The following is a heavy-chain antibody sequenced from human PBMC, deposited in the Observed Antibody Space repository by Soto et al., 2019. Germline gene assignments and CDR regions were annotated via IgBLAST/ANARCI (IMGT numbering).Heavy chain of an antibody. Sequence: ASVKVSCKASGYTFTSYDINWVRQATGQGLEWMGWMNPNSGNTGYAQKFQGRVTMTRNTSISTAYMELSSLRSEDTAVYYCARGLQNCSGGSFYSVPFDYWGQGTLVTVSS. J-gene: IGHJ4*02. CDR2: MNPNSGNT. V-gene: IGHV1-8*01. D-gene: IGHD2-15*01. CDR3: ARGLQNCSGGSFYSVPFDY. CDR1: GYTFTSYD.